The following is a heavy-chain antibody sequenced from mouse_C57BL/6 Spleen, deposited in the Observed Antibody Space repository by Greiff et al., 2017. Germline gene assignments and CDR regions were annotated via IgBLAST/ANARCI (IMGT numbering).Heavy chain of an antibody. V-gene: IGHV1-64*01. J-gene: IGHJ1*03. CDR2: IHPNSGST. Sequence: QVQLQQPGAELVKPGASVKLSCKASGYTFTSYWMHWVKQRPGQGLEWIGMIHPNSGSTNYNEKFKSKATLPVDKSSSTAYMQLSSLTSEDSAVYYCARAPITTVVATYWYFDVWGTGTTVTVSS. CDR3: ARAPITTVVATYWYFDV. D-gene: IGHD1-1*01. CDR1: GYTFTSYW.